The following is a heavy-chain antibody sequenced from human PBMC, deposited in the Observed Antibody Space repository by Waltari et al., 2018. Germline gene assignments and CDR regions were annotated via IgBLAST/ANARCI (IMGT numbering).Heavy chain of an antibody. V-gene: IGHV3-23*01. J-gene: IGHJ4*02. CDR2: SSDSGGST. CDR3: ARWVVGATSNLDY. CDR1: GFTFSSYA. D-gene: IGHD1-26*01. Sequence: EVQLLVSGGGLVQPGGSLRLSCAASGFTFSSYAMSWVRQGPGKGMEWVAASSDSGGSTYYAESVKGGCTISRDNSKNTLYLQMNSLRAEDTAVYYCARWVVGATSNLDYWGQGTLVTVSS.